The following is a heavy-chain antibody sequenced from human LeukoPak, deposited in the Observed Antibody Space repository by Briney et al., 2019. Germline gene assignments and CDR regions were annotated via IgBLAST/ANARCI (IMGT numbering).Heavy chain of an antibody. D-gene: IGHD6-19*01. CDR1: GFTFSSYG. J-gene: IGHJ4*02. CDR3: ANSEEVAGHLDY. CDR2: ISYDGSNK. Sequence: GRSLRLSCAASGFTFSSYGMHWVRQAPGKGLEWVAVISYDGSNKYYADSVKGRFTISRDNSKNTLYLQMNSLRAEDTAVYYCANSEEVAGHLDYWGQGTLVTVSS. V-gene: IGHV3-30*18.